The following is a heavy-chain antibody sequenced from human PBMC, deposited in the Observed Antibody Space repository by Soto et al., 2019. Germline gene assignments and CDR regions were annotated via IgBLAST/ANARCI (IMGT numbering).Heavy chain of an antibody. D-gene: IGHD3-3*01. Sequence: GGSLRLSCAASGFTFSSYGMHWVRQAPGKGLEWVAVISYDGSNKYYADSVKGRFTISRDNSKNTLYLQMNSLRAEDTAVYYCAKDYGGDFWSGYYTNGIGYWGQGTLVTVSS. J-gene: IGHJ4*02. CDR2: ISYDGSNK. CDR3: AKDYGGDFWSGYYTNGIGY. V-gene: IGHV3-30*18. CDR1: GFTFSSYG.